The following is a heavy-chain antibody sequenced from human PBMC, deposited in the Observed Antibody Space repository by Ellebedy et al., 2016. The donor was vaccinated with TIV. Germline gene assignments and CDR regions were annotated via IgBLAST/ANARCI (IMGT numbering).Heavy chain of an antibody. J-gene: IGHJ4*02. CDR2: IYPGDSDS. CDR1: GYSFTSYW. D-gene: IGHD3-22*01. CDR3: ARRVSGYDSSGYYEDYFDY. V-gene: IGHV5-51*01. Sequence: GESLKISCKGSGYSFTSYWIGWVRQMPGKGLEWMGIIYPGDSDSRSSPSFQGQVTISADKSISTAYLQWSSLKASDTAMYYCARRVSGYDSSGYYEDYFDYWGQGTLVTVSS.